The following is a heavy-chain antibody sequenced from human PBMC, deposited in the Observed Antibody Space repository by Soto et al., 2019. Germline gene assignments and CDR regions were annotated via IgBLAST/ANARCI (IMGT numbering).Heavy chain of an antibody. CDR3: ASSSGSYHFDY. Sequence: SETLSLTCAVSGYSISSGYYWGLIRQPPGKGLEWIGSIYHSGSTYYNPSLKSRVTISVDTSKNQFSLKLSSVTAADTAVYYCASSSGSYHFDYWGQGTLVTVSS. J-gene: IGHJ4*02. CDR1: GYSISSGYY. D-gene: IGHD1-26*01. CDR2: IYHSGST. V-gene: IGHV4-38-2*01.